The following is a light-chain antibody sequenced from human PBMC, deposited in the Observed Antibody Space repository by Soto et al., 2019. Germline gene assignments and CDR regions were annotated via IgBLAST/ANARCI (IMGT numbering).Light chain of an antibody. CDR1: SSDVGSYNY. CDR3: GSDTSSSTSPCV. V-gene: IGLV2-14*01. Sequence: QSVLTQPASVSGAPGQSITISCTGTSSDVGSYNYVSWYQQHPGKAPKLMIYDVSDRPSGVSNRFSGSKSGNTASLTISGLQAEDEADYYCGSDTSSSTSPCVFGTGTKVTVL. J-gene: IGLJ1*01. CDR2: DVS.